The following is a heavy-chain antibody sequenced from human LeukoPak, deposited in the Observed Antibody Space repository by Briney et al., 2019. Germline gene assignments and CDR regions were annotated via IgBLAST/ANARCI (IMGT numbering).Heavy chain of an antibody. V-gene: IGHV4-38-2*02. CDR1: GYSISSDYY. J-gene: IGHJ4*02. CDR2: AYHSGNT. D-gene: IGHD1-26*01. Sequence: SETLSLTCIVSGYSISSDYYWGWIRQPPGKGLEWIGSAYHSGNTYYNPSLKSRVTISVDTSKNQFSLKLSSVTAADTAVHYCARGLGDVVGAAAFDYWGQGTLVTVSS. CDR3: ARGLGDVVGAAAFDY.